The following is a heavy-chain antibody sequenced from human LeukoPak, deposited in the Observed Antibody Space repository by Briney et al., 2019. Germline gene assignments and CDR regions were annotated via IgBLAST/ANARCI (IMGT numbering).Heavy chain of an antibody. D-gene: IGHD3-16*01. CDR1: GFTFSDYY. CDR2: IYSSSSTI. J-gene: IGHJ4*02. V-gene: IGHV3-11*01. CDR3: AKASWVSSTDAVR. Sequence: GGSLRLSCAASGFTFSDYYMSWLRQAPGKGLEWISYIYSSSSTIYYADSVNGRFTLSSDSSRNTVYFQLNNLRVEDTAIYYCAKASWVSSTDAVRWGQGTLVTVSS.